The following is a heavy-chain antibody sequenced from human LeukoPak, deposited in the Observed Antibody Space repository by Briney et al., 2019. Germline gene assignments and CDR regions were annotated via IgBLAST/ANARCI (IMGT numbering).Heavy chain of an antibody. CDR2: VNESGGT. Sequence: SETLSLTCAVYIDSFSKYHWNWVRQTPAKGREWRGEVNESGGTNISPSLRSRVILSVDTSKNQFSLKLISVTVADTAIYYCARGQGATVPQVGKNWFDPWGQGTRVTVSS. V-gene: IGHV4-34*01. J-gene: IGHJ5*02. CDR3: ARGQGATVPQVGKNWFDP. CDR1: IDSFSKYH. D-gene: IGHD1-26*01.